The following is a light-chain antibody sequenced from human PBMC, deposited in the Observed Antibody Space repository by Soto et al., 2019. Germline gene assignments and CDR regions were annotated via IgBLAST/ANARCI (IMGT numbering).Light chain of an antibody. V-gene: IGKV1-27*01. CDR3: QKYNSVPFT. J-gene: IGKJ3*01. CDR1: QGISNY. Sequence: DIQMTQSPSSLSASVGDRVTITCRASQGISNYLAWYQQRPGKVPKLLIYAASTLQSGVPSRFSGSGSGTDFPLTISSLQPEDVAIYYCQKYNSVPFTFGPGTKVDIK. CDR2: AAS.